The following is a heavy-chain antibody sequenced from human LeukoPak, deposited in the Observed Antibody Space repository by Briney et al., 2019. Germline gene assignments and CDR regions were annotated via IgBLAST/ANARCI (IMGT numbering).Heavy chain of an antibody. J-gene: IGHJ5*02. Sequence: PGGSLRLSCAASGFPVSSSFMSWVRQAPGKGLEWVSLIYRGGGTYVADSVKGRFTVSRDNSKNTLYLQMSSLRAEDTALYYCARPRDDNSGYSISWGQGSLVTVSS. CDR1: GFPVSSSF. CDR3: ARPRDDNSGYSIS. CDR2: IYRGGGT. V-gene: IGHV3-53*01. D-gene: IGHD6-19*01.